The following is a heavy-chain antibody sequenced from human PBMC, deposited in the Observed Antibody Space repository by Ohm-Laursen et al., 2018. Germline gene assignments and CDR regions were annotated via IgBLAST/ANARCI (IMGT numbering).Heavy chain of an antibody. Sequence: SLRLSCSAFGFTFSSYGMHWVRQAPGKGLEWVAVISYDGSNKYYADSVKGRFTISRDNAKNSLYLQMNSLRAEDTALYYCAKDTSTSFSFFGYWGQGTLVTVSS. CDR1: GFTFSSYG. J-gene: IGHJ4*02. CDR3: AKDTSTSFSFFGY. CDR2: ISYDGSNK. D-gene: IGHD2/OR15-2a*01. V-gene: IGHV3-30*18.